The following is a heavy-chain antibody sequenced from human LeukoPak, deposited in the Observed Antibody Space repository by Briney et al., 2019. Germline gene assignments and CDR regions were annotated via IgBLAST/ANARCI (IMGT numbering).Heavy chain of an antibody. V-gene: IGHV1-24*01. CDR1: GYTLTELS. D-gene: IGHD2-2*02. CDR2: FDPEDGET. CDR3: ATDRLGYCSSTSCYRFDY. Sequence: ASVKVSCKVSGYTLTELSMHWMRQAPGKGLEWMGGFDPEDGETIYAQKFQGRVTMTEDTSTDTAYMELSSLRSEDTAVYYCATDRLGYCSSTSCYRFDYWGQGTLVTVSS. J-gene: IGHJ4*02.